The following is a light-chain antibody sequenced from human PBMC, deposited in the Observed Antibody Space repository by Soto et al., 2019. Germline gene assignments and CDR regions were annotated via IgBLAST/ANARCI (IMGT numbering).Light chain of an antibody. CDR3: QQYHNRPPQYT. CDR2: GAS. Sequence: EIVMTQSPASLSVSPGDGATLSCRASQSVASNVAWYQQKPGQGPRLLIHGASTRAVGVPARFSGSGSGTDFTLPISSLQSEDYAVYYCQQYHNRPPQYTFGQGTKLQIK. V-gene: IGKV3-15*01. CDR1: QSVASN. J-gene: IGKJ2*01.